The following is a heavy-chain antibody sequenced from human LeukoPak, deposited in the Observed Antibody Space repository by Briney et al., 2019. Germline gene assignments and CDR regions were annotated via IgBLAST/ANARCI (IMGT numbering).Heavy chain of an antibody. D-gene: IGHD1/OR15-1a*01. CDR2: ISAGGQDR. V-gene: IGHV3-23*01. Sequence: AWSLRLSCEASGFTLGNYGMTWVRQTPGKKLEWVSGISAGGQDRNYADSVKGRFTISRDNSRGTVYLQMDRLRADDTAFYYCARDFRLGGTTGWINWGQGILLSVSS. J-gene: IGHJ4*02. CDR3: ARDFRLGGTTGWIN. CDR1: GFTLGNYG.